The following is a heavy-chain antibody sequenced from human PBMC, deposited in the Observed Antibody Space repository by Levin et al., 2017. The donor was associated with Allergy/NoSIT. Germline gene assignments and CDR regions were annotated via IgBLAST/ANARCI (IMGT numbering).Heavy chain of an antibody. V-gene: IGHV3-7*01. CDR1: GFTFSPYW. Sequence: GWSLRLSCAASGFTFSPYWMTWVRQASGKGLEWVANIKPDGSEKSYVDSLKGRFTISRDNAKNSLYLEMNSLRVEDTAVYYCVRGFGMDVWGQGTTVTVSS. CDR2: IKPDGSEK. CDR3: VRGFGMDV. J-gene: IGHJ6*02.